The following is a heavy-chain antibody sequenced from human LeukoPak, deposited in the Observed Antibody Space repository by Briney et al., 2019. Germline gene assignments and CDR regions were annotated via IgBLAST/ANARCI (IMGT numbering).Heavy chain of an antibody. CDR3: ARHSRGRWYVFDY. Sequence: GGSLRLSCAASGFTVSSYYMTWVRQAPGKGLEWVSVMYSGGSTYYADSVKGRVAISRDNSQNTVFLQMNSVRVEDTAVYYCARHSRGRWYVFDYWGQGTLVTVSS. CDR1: GFTVSSYY. D-gene: IGHD6-13*01. V-gene: IGHV3-66*04. J-gene: IGHJ4*02. CDR2: MYSGGST.